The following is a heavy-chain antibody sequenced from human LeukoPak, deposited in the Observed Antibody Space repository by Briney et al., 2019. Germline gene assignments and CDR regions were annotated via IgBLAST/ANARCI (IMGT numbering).Heavy chain of an antibody. CDR2: ISGYNGNT. Sequence: ASVKVSCTASGYTFSSYGISWVRQAPGQGLEWMGWISGYNGNTNYAEKVQGRVTMITNTSTSTVYMELRSLRSDDTAVYYCARHLWFGELMQIDHYNYYMDVWGKGTTVTISS. D-gene: IGHD3-10*01. J-gene: IGHJ6*03. V-gene: IGHV1-18*01. CDR3: ARHLWFGELMQIDHYNYYMDV. CDR1: GYTFSSYG.